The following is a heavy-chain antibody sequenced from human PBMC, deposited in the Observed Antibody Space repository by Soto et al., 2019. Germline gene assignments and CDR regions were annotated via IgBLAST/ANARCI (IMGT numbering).Heavy chain of an antibody. Sequence: KSGPTLVNPTQTLTLTCTFSGFSLSTSRMCVSWIRQPPGKALEWLARIDWDDAKYFNTSLKTRLTVSKDTSKTQVVLTMTNMDPVDTATYYCARMIFGRSGEYYFDYWGQGILVTVSS. V-gene: IGHV2-70*11. CDR2: IDWDDAK. CDR3: ARMIFGRSGEYYFDY. D-gene: IGHD3-3*01. J-gene: IGHJ4*02. CDR1: GFSLSTSRMC.